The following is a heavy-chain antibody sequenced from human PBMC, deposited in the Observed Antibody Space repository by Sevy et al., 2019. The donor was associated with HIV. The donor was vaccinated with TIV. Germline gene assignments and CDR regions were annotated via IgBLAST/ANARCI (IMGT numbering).Heavy chain of an antibody. J-gene: IGHJ4*02. CDR3: ARVPTYHYGSATYFDY. CDR1: GYIFTNSG. CDR2: IGVYNGNL. V-gene: IGHV1-18*01. D-gene: IGHD3-10*01. Sequence: ASVKVSCKTSGYIFTNSGITWVRQAPGQRLEWMGWIGVYNGNLKYAQKFQGRVTMTTDTSTSTAYMELTSLRSDDTGVYYCARVPTYHYGSATYFDYWGQGTLVTVSS.